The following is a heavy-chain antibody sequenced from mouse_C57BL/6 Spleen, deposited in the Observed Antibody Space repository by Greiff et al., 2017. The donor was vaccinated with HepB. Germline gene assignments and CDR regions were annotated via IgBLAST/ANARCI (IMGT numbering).Heavy chain of an antibody. D-gene: IGHD1-1*01. V-gene: IGHV1-82*01. J-gene: IGHJ2*01. CDR2: IYPGDGDT. Sequence: VHLVESGPELVKPGASVKISCKASGYAFSSSWMNWVKQRPGKGLEWIGRIYPGDGDTNYNGKFKGKATLTADKSSSTAYMQLSSLTSEDSAVYFCARSGITTVVFDYWGQGTTLTVSS. CDR1: GYAFSSSW. CDR3: ARSGITTVVFDY.